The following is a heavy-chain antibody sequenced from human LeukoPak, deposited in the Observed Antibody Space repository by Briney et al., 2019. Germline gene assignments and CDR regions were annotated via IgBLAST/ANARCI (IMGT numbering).Heavy chain of an antibody. V-gene: IGHV3-11*01. CDR2: ISSSGSTI. CDR1: GFTFSDYY. D-gene: IGHD3-3*01. J-gene: IGHJ4*02. CDR3: ASQEWSDGSYFDY. Sequence: GGSLRLSCAASGFTFSDYYMSWIRQAPGKGLEWVSYISSSGSTIYYADSVKGRFTISRDNAKNSLYLQMNSLRAEDTAVYCCASQEWSDGSYFDYWGQGTLVTVSS.